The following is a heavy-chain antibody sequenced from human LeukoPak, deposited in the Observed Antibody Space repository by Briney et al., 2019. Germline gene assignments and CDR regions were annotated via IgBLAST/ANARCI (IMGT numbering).Heavy chain of an antibody. CDR2: INHSGST. CDR1: GGSFSGYY. CDR3: ARPTEYCSSTSCSNPFDY. V-gene: IGHV4-34*01. D-gene: IGHD2-2*01. Sequence: SETLSLTCAVYGGSFSGYYWSWIRQPPGKGLEWIGEINHSGSTNYNPSLKSRVTISVDTSKNQFSLKLSSVTAADTAAYYCARPTEYCSSTSCSNPFDYWGQGTLVTVSS. J-gene: IGHJ4*02.